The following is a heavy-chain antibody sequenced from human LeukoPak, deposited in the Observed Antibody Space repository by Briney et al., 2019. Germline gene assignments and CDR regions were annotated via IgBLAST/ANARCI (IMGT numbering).Heavy chain of an antibody. CDR3: AREGSMTTVTTFGY. D-gene: IGHD4-17*01. Sequence: ASVKVSCKASGYTFTSYDINWVRQATGQELEWMGWMNPNSGNTGYAQKFQGRVTMTRNTSISTAYMELSSLRSEDTAVYYCAREGSMTTVTTFGYWGQGTLVTVSS. CDR2: MNPNSGNT. CDR1: GYTFTSYD. V-gene: IGHV1-8*01. J-gene: IGHJ4*02.